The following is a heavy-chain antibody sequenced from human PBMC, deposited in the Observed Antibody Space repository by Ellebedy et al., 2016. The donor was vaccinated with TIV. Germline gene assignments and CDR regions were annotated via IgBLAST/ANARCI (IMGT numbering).Heavy chain of an antibody. D-gene: IGHD2-2*01. CDR2: ISNTGTRT. Sequence: GESLKISCAASGFTFNSYAMSWVRQAPGKGLEWVSSISNTGTRTYYADSVEGRFSISRDNSKKTLYLQMNSLRAEDTAVYYCAKGRGGGSDSSTPRYYFDYWGLGTLVTVPS. J-gene: IGHJ4*02. CDR1: GFTFNSYA. CDR3: AKGRGGGSDSSTPRYYFDY. V-gene: IGHV3-23*01.